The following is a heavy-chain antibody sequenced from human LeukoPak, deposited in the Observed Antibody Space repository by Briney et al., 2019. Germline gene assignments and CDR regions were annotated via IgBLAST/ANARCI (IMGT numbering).Heavy chain of an antibody. J-gene: IGHJ4*02. CDR3: TREQQWLAFDY. CDR1: GFTFSSYS. V-gene: IGHV3-48*01. D-gene: IGHD6-19*01. Sequence: PGGSLRLSCAGSGFTFSSYSMNWVRQAPGRGLEWVSYISSSGSTMYYADSVKGRFTVSRDRAENSLYLQLSSLRAEDTAVNYCTREQQWLAFDYWGQGTLVTVSS. CDR2: ISSSGSTM.